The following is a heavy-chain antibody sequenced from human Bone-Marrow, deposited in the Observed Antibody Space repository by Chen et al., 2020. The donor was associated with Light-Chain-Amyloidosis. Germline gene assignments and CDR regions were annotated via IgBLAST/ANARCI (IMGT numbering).Heavy chain of an antibody. J-gene: IGHJ4*02. Sequence: EVQLEQSGPEVKKHGESLKISCTGSGYTFPNYWIGWVSQMPGKGLEWMGVIYPDDSDARYSPSFEGQVTISADKSITTAYLQWRSLKASDTAMYYCARRRDGYNFDYWGQGTLVTVSS. D-gene: IGHD5-12*01. CDR1: GYTFPNYW. CDR2: IYPDDSDA. V-gene: IGHV5-51*01. CDR3: ARRRDGYNFDY.